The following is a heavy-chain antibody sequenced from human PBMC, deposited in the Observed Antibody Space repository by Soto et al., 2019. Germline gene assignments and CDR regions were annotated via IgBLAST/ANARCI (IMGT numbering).Heavy chain of an antibody. V-gene: IGHV3-23*01. J-gene: IGHJ4*02. Sequence: EVQLLESGGGLVQPGGSLRLSCAASAFTFSSYVMSWVRQAPGKGLEWVSAISNSGGNTYYADSVKGRFTISSDNSKNTLYLQMNSLRVEDTAVYYCASRYCSSTSCGPGLFDSWGQGTLVTVSS. CDR3: ASRYCSSTSCGPGLFDS. CDR1: AFTFSSYV. D-gene: IGHD2-2*01. CDR2: ISNSGGNT.